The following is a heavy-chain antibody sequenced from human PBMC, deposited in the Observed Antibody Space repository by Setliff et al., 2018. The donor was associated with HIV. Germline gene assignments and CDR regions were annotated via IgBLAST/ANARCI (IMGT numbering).Heavy chain of an antibody. CDR1: GGSISSGCYY. CDR2: IHYSGNT. J-gene: IGHJ3*02. D-gene: IGHD3-9*01. V-gene: IGHV4-31*03. Sequence: TLSLTCTVSGGSISSGCYYWSWIRHHPGKGLEWIGYIHYSGNTYYNTSLKSRLTISVDTSKNQFSLHLSSVTSADTAVYYCAREKGRYFDWSHTRDAFDIWGQGTMVTVS. CDR3: AREKGRYFDWSHTRDAFDI.